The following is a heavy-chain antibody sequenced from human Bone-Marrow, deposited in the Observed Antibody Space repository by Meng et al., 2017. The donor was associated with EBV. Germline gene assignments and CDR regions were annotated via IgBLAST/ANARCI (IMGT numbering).Heavy chain of an antibody. Sequence: QLQLQESGPGLVKPSETLSPTCTVSGGSISSSSYYWGWIRQPPGKGLEWIGSIYYSGSTYYNPSLKSRVTISVDTSKNQFSLKLSSVTAVDTAVYYCAKGGGYYYDSSGFHYDYWGQGTLVTVSS. CDR3: AKGGGYYYDSSGFHYDY. D-gene: IGHD3-22*01. J-gene: IGHJ4*02. CDR2: IYYSGST. V-gene: IGHV4-39*07. CDR1: GGSISSSSYY.